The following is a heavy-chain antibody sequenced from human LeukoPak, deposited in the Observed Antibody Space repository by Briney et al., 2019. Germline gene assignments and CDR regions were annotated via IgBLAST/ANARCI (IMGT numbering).Heavy chain of an antibody. V-gene: IGHV4-39*01. CDR3: AMLYSSGWYVPDY. J-gene: IGHJ4*02. Sequence: SETLSLTCTVSGGSISSSSYYWGWIRQPPGTGLEWIGSIYYSGSTYYNPSLKSRVTISVDTSKNQFSLKLSSVTAADTAVYYCAMLYSSGWYVPDYWGQGTLVTVSS. CDR1: GGSISSSSYY. D-gene: IGHD6-19*01. CDR2: IYYSGST.